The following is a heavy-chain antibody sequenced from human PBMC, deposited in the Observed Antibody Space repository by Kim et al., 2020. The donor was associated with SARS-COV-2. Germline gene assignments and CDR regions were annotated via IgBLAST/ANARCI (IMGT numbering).Heavy chain of an antibody. V-gene: IGHV4-34*01. J-gene: IGHJ3*02. D-gene: IGHD3-3*01. CDR2: INHSGST. Sequence: SETLSLTCAVYGGSFSGYYWSWIRQPPGKGLEWIGEINHSGSTNYNPSLKSRVTISVDTSKNQFSLKPSSVTAADTAVYYCARGGYDFWSDSVRAFDIWGQGTMVTVSS. CDR3: ARGGYDFWSDSVRAFDI. CDR1: GGSFSGYY.